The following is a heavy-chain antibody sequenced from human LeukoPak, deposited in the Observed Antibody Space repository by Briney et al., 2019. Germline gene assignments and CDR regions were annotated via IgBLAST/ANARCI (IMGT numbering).Heavy chain of an antibody. CDR2: IYYGGNI. CDR3: ASAEANYGGSVFDY. D-gene: IGHD4-23*01. V-gene: IGHV4-39*01. J-gene: IGHJ4*02. CDR1: GGSIGTSSYY. Sequence: SETLSLTCSVSGGSIGTSSYYRGWIRQPPGKGLEWLGTIYYGGNINYNLSLKSRLTISADTSNNQLSLKLSSVTAADTAVYYCASAEANYGGSVFDYWGQGTLVTVSS.